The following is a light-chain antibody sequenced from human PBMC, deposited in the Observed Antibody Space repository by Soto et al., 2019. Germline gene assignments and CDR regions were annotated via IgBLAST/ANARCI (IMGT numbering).Light chain of an antibody. CDR2: KAS. CDR1: QSISSW. Sequence: DIRLTQSPSTLSASVEDRVTITCRASQSISSWLAWYQQKPGKAPKLLIYKASSLESGVPSRFSGSGSETEFTLTISCLQPGDSATYYCQQYNSHSPPFGQGTEVDI. V-gene: IGKV1-5*03. CDR3: QQYNSHSPP. J-gene: IGKJ1*01.